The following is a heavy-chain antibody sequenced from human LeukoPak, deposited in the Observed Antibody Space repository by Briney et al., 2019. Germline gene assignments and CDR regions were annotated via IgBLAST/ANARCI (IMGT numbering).Heavy chain of an antibody. CDR3: AKDRIRYSSSWKPDY. Sequence: PGGSLRLSCAASGFTFSSYSMNWVRQAPGKGLEWVSSISSSSSYIYYADSVKGRFTISRDNSKNTLYLQMNSLRAEDTAVYYCAKDRIRYSSSWKPDYWGQGTLVTVSS. CDR1: GFTFSSYS. V-gene: IGHV3-21*01. J-gene: IGHJ4*02. D-gene: IGHD6-13*01. CDR2: ISSSSSYI.